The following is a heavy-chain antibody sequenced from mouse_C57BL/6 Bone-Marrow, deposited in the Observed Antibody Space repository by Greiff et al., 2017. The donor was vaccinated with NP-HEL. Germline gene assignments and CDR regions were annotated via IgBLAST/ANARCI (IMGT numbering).Heavy chain of an antibody. J-gene: IGHJ1*03. CDR1: GYTFTSYW. D-gene: IGHD1-1*01. CDR3: ARGVFITTVVADWYFDV. V-gene: IGHV1-69*01. Sequence: QVQLKQPGAELVMPGASVKLSCKASGYTFTSYWMHWVKQRPGQGLEWIGEIDPSDSYTNYNQKFKGKSTLTVDKSSSTAYMQLSSLTSEDSAVYYCARGVFITTVVADWYFDVWGTGTTVTVSS. CDR2: IDPSDSYT.